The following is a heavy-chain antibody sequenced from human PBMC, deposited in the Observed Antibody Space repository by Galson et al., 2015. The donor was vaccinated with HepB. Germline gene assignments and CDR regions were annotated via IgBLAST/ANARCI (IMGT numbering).Heavy chain of an antibody. Sequence: SLRLSCAASGFPFNIAWMTWVRQAPGMGLEWVGRIKSKTDGETTDYAAPVKGRFTIARDDSKNRLYLQMNSLKTEDTAVYYCTTAVYYSTYWSWLDPWGQGTLVTVSS. V-gene: IGHV3-15*01. D-gene: IGHD2-8*02. CDR1: GFPFNIAW. CDR3: TTAVYYSTYWSWLDP. CDR2: IKSKTDGETT. J-gene: IGHJ5*02.